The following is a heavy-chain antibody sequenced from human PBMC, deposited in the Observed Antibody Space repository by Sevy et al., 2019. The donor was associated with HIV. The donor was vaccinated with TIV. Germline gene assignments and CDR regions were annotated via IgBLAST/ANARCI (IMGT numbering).Heavy chain of an antibody. D-gene: IGHD6-13*01. CDR1: GFPFSSHW. J-gene: IGHJ4*02. CDR3: TTGHQELGM. Sequence: GGSLRLSCAASGFPFSSHWMTWVRQAPGKGRNGGASIKQDGSEMYYVDTVKGRFTISRDNAKNSVYLQMNSLRVEDTAMYYCTTGHQELGMRGQGTLVTVSS. V-gene: IGHV3-7*01. CDR2: IKQDGSEM.